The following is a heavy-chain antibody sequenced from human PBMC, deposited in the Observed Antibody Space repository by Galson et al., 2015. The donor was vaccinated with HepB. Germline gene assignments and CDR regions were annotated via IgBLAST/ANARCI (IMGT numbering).Heavy chain of an antibody. V-gene: IGHV4-34*01. CDR3: ARDTGSRRGYYYYMDV. CDR2: INHSGST. CDR1: GGSFSGYY. J-gene: IGHJ6*03. Sequence: TLSLTCVVYGGSFSGYYWSWIRQPPGKGLEWIGEINHSGSTNYNPSLKSRVTISVDTSKNQFSLKLSSVTAADTAVYYCARDTGSRRGYYYYMDVWGRGTTVTVSS. D-gene: IGHD6-13*01.